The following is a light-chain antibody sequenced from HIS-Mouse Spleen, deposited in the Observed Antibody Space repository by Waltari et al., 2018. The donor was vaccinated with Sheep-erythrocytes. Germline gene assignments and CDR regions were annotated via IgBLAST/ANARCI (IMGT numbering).Light chain of an antibody. V-gene: IGLV2-11*01. J-gene: IGLJ1*01. Sequence: QSALTQPRSVSGSPGQSVTISCTGTSSDVGGYNYVSWYQQHPGKAPKLMIYYVSKRPSGVPGRFSGSKSGNTASLTISRLQAEDEADYYCCSYAGSYNHVFATGTKVTVL. CDR2: YVS. CDR1: SSDVGGYNY. CDR3: CSYAGSYNHV.